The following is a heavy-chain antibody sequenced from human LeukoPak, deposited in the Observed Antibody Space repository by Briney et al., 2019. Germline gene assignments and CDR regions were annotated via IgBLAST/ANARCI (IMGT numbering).Heavy chain of an antibody. CDR2: IIPIFGTA. V-gene: IGHV1-69*05. CDR3: AREVGWGLFDY. CDR1: GGTFSSYA. Sequence: GASVKVSCKASGGTFSSYAISWVRQAPGHGLEWMGGIIPIFGTANYAQKFQGRVTITTDESTSTAYMELSSLRSEDTAVYYCAREVGWGLFDYRGQGTLVTVSS. J-gene: IGHJ4*02. D-gene: IGHD6-19*01.